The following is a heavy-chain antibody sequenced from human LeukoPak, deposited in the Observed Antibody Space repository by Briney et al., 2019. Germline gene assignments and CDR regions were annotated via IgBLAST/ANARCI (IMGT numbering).Heavy chain of an antibody. J-gene: IGHJ4*02. CDR1: GFTFSSYA. Sequence: GGSLTLSCAASGFTFSSYALSWVRQAPGKGLDRVSASSSSGGSTYYADSVMGRFTISRHNAKNSLYLQINSLRAEDTSVYYCASGGPLSSRWYDFDYWGQGTLVTVSS. CDR3: ASGGPLSSRWYDFDY. D-gene: IGHD6-13*01. CDR2: SSSSGGST. V-gene: IGHV3-23*01.